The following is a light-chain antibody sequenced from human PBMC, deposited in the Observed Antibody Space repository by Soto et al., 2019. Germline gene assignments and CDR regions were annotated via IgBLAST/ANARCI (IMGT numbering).Light chain of an antibody. CDR3: SSYTSSSTLLYV. Sequence: QSALTQPASVSGSPGQSITISCTGTSSDVGGYNYVSWYQQHPGKAPKLMIYDVSNRPSGVSNRFSGSKSGNTASLTISGLQAEEEDDYYCSSYTSSSTLLYVFGTGTKVTVL. J-gene: IGLJ1*01. CDR1: SSDVGGYNY. CDR2: DVS. V-gene: IGLV2-14*01.